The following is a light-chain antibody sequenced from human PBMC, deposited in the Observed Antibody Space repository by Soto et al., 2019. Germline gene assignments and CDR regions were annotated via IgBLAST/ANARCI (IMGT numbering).Light chain of an antibody. Sequence: QSVLTQPASVSGSPGQSITISCTRTSSDVGYDNYVSWFQQHPGKAPKLMIYEVSRRPSGVSNRFSGSKSANTASLTISGLQAEDEADYYCTSHTASSTLYVFGTGTKVTAL. CDR3: TSHTASSTLYV. CDR2: EVS. J-gene: IGLJ1*01. CDR1: SSDVGYDNY. V-gene: IGLV2-14*01.